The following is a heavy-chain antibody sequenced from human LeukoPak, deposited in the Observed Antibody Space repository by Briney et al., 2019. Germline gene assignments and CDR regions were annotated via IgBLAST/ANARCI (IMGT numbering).Heavy chain of an antibody. J-gene: IGHJ6*02. CDR2: INPNSGGT. D-gene: IGHD6-13*01. V-gene: IGHV1-2*02. CDR3: ARFGSSSWDVMDV. Sequence: VSVKVSCKASGYTFTGYYMHWVRQAPGQGLEWMGWINPNSGGTNYAQKFQGRVTMTRDTSTSTVYMELSSLRSEDTAIYHCARFGSSSWDVMDVWGQGTTVTVSS. CDR1: GYTFTGYY.